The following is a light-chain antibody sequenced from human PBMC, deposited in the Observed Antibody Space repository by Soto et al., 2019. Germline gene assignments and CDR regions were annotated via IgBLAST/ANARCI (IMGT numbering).Light chain of an antibody. Sequence: DIVWTQNPDTLSLSPGERATLSCRASQSISSSYLAWYQQKPGQAPRLLIYGPSSRATGIPDRFSGSGSGTDFTLTINRLEPEDFAVYYCQQYDSSPRTFGQGTKA. CDR3: QQYDSSPRT. CDR2: GPS. CDR1: QSISSSY. V-gene: IGKV3-20*01. J-gene: IGKJ1*01.